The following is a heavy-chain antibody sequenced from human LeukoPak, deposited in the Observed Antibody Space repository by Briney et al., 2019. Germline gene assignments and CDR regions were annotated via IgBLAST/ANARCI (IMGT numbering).Heavy chain of an antibody. V-gene: IGHV3-21*01. CDR3: ASDRSHVDY. D-gene: IGHD1-26*01. J-gene: IGHJ4*02. CDR1: GFTFSSYA. Sequence: PGGSLRLSCAASGFTFSSYAMSWVRQAPGKGLEWVSSISSGSTYIYYADSVEGRFTISRDNAKNSLYLQMNSLRAEDTAVYYCASDRSHVDYWGQGTLVTVSS. CDR2: ISSGSTYI.